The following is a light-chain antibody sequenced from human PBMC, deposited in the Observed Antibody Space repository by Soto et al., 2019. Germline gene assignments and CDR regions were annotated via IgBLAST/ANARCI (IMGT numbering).Light chain of an antibody. V-gene: IGLV2-8*01. CDR2: EVS. Sequence: QSALTQPPSASGSPGQSVTISCTGNSNDVGHSSFISWYQQHPGKGPKLIIYEVSKRTSGVPDRFSGSKSDNTASLSVSGLQYEDEADYFCNAQADNGKHVFGTGTKLTVL. CDR1: SNDVGHSSF. CDR3: NAQADNGKHV. J-gene: IGLJ1*01.